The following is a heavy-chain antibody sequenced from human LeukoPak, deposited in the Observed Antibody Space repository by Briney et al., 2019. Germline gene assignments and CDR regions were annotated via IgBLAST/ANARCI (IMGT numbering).Heavy chain of an antibody. D-gene: IGHD2-15*01. J-gene: IGHJ6*03. Sequence: GGSLRLSCAASGFTFSSYDMTWVRQTPGKGLGWVALISRSGGTTYYADSVKGRFTISRDNSKNTLYLQMNSLRAEDTAEYYCAKRGGTESFYYYYMDVWGKGTTVTVSS. CDR3: AKRGGTESFYYYYMDV. CDR2: ISRSGGTT. V-gene: IGHV3-23*01. CDR1: GFTFSSYD.